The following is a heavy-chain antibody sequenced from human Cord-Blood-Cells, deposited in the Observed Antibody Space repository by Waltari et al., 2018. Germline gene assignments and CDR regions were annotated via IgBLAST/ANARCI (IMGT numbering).Heavy chain of an antibody. D-gene: IGHD3-10*01. Sequence: QVQLVHSGAEVKKPGPSVKVSCKASGGTSSSYTIIWMRQAPGQGLEWMGRIIPILGIANYAQKFQGRVTITADKSTSTAYMELSSLRSEDTAVYYCARSEVQAPPGYWGQGTLVTVSS. CDR1: GGTSSSYT. CDR3: ARSEVQAPPGY. V-gene: IGHV1-69*02. CDR2: IIPILGIA. J-gene: IGHJ4*02.